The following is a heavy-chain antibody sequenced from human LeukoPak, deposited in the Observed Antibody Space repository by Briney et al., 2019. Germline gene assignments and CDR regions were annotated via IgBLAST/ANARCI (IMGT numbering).Heavy chain of an antibody. CDR1: GDSISNYY. V-gene: IGHV4-59*08. J-gene: IGHJ5*02. CDR2: IYYSGST. CDR3: ARHLPLGYCSSTSCSGFDP. D-gene: IGHD2-2*03. Sequence: PSETLSLTCTVSGDSISNYYWNWIRQPPGKGLEWIGNIYYSGSTNYNPSLKSRVTISVDTSKKQFSLKLSSVTAADTAVYYCARHLPLGYCSSTSCSGFDPWGQGTLVTVSS.